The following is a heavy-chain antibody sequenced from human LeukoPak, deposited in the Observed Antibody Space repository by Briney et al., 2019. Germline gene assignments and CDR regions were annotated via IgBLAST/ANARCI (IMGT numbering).Heavy chain of an antibody. Sequence: SETLSLTCTVSGGSISSYYWSWIRQPPGKGLEWIGHIYYSGSTNYNPSLKSRVTISVDTSKNQFSPKLSSVTAADTAVYYCARHLGDYYDSSGSNWFDPWGQGTLVTVSS. CDR2: IYYSGST. D-gene: IGHD3-22*01. CDR3: ARHLGDYYDSSGSNWFDP. J-gene: IGHJ5*02. V-gene: IGHV4-59*08. CDR1: GGSISSYY.